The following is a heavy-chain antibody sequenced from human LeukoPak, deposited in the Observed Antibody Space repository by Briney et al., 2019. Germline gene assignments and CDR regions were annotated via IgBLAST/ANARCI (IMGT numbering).Heavy chain of an antibody. CDR1: GSIFASSW. CDR2: IYPEDSDT. CDR3: ARHGHCTNGVCYSNYYYHMDV. V-gene: IGHV5-51*01. Sequence: PGASLQISCKGSGSIFASSWIGWVRQLPGKGLEWMGIIYPEDSDTRYSPSCEGPITISVDKSISTAYLQWSSLKASDTAVYYCARHGHCTNGVCYSNYYYHMDVWGKGTTVTVSS. D-gene: IGHD2-8*01. J-gene: IGHJ6*03.